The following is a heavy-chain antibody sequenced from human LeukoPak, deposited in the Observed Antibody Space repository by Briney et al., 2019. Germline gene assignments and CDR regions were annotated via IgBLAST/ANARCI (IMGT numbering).Heavy chain of an antibody. CDR3: AIDVATSGWYTFDY. Sequence: SQTLSVTCAISGDSVSSNNGAWNWIRQSPSRGLEWLGRTYYRSKWYNEYAVSMRGRMTINADTSKNQFSLQLNSVTPEDTAIYYCAIDVATSGWYTFDYWGQGTLVTVSS. CDR1: GDSVSSNNGA. V-gene: IGHV6-1*01. CDR2: TYYRSKWYN. D-gene: IGHD6-19*01. J-gene: IGHJ4*02.